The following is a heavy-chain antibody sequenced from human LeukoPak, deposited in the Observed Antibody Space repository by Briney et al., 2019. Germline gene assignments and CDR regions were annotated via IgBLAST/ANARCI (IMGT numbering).Heavy chain of an antibody. CDR1: GYTFTGYY. J-gene: IGHJ6*03. V-gene: IGHV1-46*01. CDR3: ARGPRITLIRGGQWYYYMDV. Sequence: ASVKVSCKASGYTFTGYYIHWVRQAPGQGLEWMGLINPSGGSTNYAQKFQGRVTMTRDTSTSTVYMELSSLRSEDTAVYYCARGPRITLIRGGQWYYYMDVWGKGTTVTIS. D-gene: IGHD3-10*01. CDR2: INPSGGST.